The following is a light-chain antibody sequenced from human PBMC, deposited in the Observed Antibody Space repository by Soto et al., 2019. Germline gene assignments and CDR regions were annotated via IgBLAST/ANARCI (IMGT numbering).Light chain of an antibody. CDR3: MQTLQTPWT. CDR2: LGS. J-gene: IGKJ1*01. Sequence: DIVMTQSPLSLPVTPGEPASISCRSSQSLLYSNGYNYLDWYLQKPGQSPQLLIYLGSNRASGVPDRFSGSGSGTHFTLQISRVEAEDVGVYYCMQTLQTPWTFGQGTKVEIK. CDR1: QSLLYSNGYNY. V-gene: IGKV2-28*01.